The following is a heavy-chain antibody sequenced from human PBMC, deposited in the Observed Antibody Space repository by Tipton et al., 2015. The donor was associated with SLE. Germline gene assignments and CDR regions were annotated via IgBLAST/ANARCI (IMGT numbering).Heavy chain of an antibody. J-gene: IGHJ4*02. V-gene: IGHV4-59*01. Sequence: TLSLTCSVSGGSFNVYYWSWVRQPPGKGLEWIGYVSYNGSTNYNPSLQSRVTISVDTSKNQFSLKLRSVTAADTAVYYCARLPDYFDHWGQGALVTVSS. CDR1: GGSFNVYY. CDR3: ARLPDYFDH. CDR2: VSYNGST.